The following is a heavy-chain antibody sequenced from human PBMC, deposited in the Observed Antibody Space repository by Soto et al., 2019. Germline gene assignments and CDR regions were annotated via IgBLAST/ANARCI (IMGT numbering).Heavy chain of an antibody. Sequence: QVQLVQSGAEVKKPGSSVKVSCKASGGTFSTYGITWVRQAPGQGLEWIGGITPIFGTTNYAQKFQGRVTISADEITNTAYLEVSSLRSEDTAVYFCARDQGPDCSGGSCYYYYGMDVWGQVNTVTVSS. J-gene: IGHJ6*02. CDR2: ITPIFGTT. CDR1: GGTFSTYG. D-gene: IGHD2-15*01. CDR3: ARDQGPDCSGGSCYYYYGMDV. V-gene: IGHV1-69*01.